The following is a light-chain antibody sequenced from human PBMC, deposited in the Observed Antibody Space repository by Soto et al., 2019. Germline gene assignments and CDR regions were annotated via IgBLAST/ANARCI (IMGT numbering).Light chain of an antibody. CDR1: SSDVGSYNL. V-gene: IGLV2-23*01. Sequence: QSALTQPASVSGSPGQSITISCTGTSSDVGSYNLVSWYQQHPGKAPKFMIYEGSKRPSGVSNRFSGSKSGNTASLTISGLQAEVEADYYCCSYAGSRTVVFGGGTKLTVL. J-gene: IGLJ2*01. CDR3: CSYAGSRTVV. CDR2: EGS.